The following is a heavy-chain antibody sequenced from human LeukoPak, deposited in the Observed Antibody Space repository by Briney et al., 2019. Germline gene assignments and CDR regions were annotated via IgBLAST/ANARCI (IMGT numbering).Heavy chain of an antibody. J-gene: IGHJ5*02. V-gene: IGHV4-34*01. Sequence: SETLSLTCAVYGGSFSGYYWSWIRQPPGKGLEWIGEINHSGSTNYNPSLKSRVTISVDTSKNQFSLKLSSGTAADTAVYYCARGIIAAAATNWFDPWGQGTLVTVSS. CDR2: INHSGST. CDR1: GGSFSGYY. CDR3: ARGIIAAAATNWFDP. D-gene: IGHD6-13*01.